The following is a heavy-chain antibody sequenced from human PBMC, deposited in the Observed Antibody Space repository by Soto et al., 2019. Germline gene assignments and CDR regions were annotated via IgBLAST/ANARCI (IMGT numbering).Heavy chain of an antibody. V-gene: IGHV4-59*01. J-gene: IGHJ4*02. CDR2: LYYGRSA. D-gene: IGHD6-13*01. CDR3: TLLIMAAVPEY. CDR1: GDSISSFY. Sequence: QVQLQESGPGLVKPSETLSLTCAVSGDSISSFYCMWIRQPPGKGLESIGYLYYGRSANNNPSLTSLGTVVVDTATNQCALLLTSMTSAATAVNYWTLLIMAAVPEYSGQGTLITVSS.